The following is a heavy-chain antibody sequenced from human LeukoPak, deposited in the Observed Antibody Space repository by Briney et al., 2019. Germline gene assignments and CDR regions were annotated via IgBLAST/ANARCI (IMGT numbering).Heavy chain of an antibody. V-gene: IGHV4-61*01. CDR1: GGSVSSGSYY. CDR3: ARVGDSSGYSFDY. CDR2: IYYSGST. J-gene: IGHJ4*02. Sequence: SETLSLTCTVSGGSVSSGSYYWSWIRQPPGKGLEWNGYIYYSGSTNYNPSLKSRVTISVDTSKNQFSLKLSSVTAADTAVYYCARVGDSSGYSFDYWGQGTLVTVSS. D-gene: IGHD3-22*01.